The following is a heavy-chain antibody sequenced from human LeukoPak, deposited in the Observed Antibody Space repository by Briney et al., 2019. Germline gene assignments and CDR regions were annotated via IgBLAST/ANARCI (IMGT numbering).Heavy chain of an antibody. D-gene: IGHD5-24*01. CDR2: ISYDGSNK. J-gene: IGHJ6*02. V-gene: IGHV3-30-3*01. CDR1: GFTFSSYA. Sequence: GGSLRLSCAASGFTFSSYAMHWVRQAPGKGLEWVAVISYDGSNKYYTDSVKGRFTISRDNSKNTLYLQMNSLRAEDTAVYYCARGSVGRDGYNSGYYYGMDVWGQGTTVTASS. CDR3: ARGSVGRDGYNSGYYYGMDV.